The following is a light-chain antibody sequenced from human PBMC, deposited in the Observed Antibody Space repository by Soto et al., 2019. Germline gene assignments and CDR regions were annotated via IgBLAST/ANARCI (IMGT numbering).Light chain of an antibody. J-gene: IGLJ1*01. Sequence: QLVLTQPPSVSGAPGQRVTISCTGSSSNIGAGYDVHWYQQFPGTAPKVLIYGNSNRPSGVPDRFSGSKSGTSASLAITGLQAEDEANYYCQSYDSSLSGYVFGTGTKVTVL. CDR1: SSNIGAGYD. V-gene: IGLV1-40*01. CDR3: QSYDSSLSGYV. CDR2: GNS.